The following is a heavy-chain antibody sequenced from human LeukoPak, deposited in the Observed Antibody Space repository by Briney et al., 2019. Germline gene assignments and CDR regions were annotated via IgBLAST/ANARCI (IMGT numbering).Heavy chain of an antibody. CDR3: AREDYGGNFHFDY. D-gene: IGHD4-23*01. Sequence: GGSLRLSCAASGFTFNNYWMHWVRQVPGKGLVWVAVIWYDGSNKYYADSVKGRFTISRDNSKNTLYLQMNSLRAEDAAVYYCAREDYGGNFHFDYWGQGTLVTVSS. CDR2: IWYDGSNK. CDR1: GFTFNNYW. V-gene: IGHV3-33*08. J-gene: IGHJ4*02.